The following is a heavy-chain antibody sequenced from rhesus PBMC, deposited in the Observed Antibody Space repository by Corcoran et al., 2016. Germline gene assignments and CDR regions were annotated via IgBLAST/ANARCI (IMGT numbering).Heavy chain of an antibody. CDR1: GGSIRSNY. CDR2: IAGSGGST. V-gene: IGHV4-173*01. CDR3: ARGGITIFGVVITLDY. D-gene: IGHD3-3*01. Sequence: QLQLQESGPGLVKPSETLSLTCAVSGGSIRSNYWSWIRQPPGQGLEWSGRIAGSGGSTDYNPSLKSRVTISTDTSKNQFSLKLSSVTAADTAVYYCARGGITIFGVVITLDYWGQGVLVTVSS. J-gene: IGHJ4*01.